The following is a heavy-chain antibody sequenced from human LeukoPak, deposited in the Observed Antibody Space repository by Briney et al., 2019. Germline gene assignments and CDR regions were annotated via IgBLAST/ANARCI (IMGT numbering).Heavy chain of an antibody. CDR1: GYTFTSYG. J-gene: IGHJ4*02. V-gene: IGHV1-18*01. CDR2: ISAYNGNI. D-gene: IGHD6-6*01. CDR3: ARDRWHSSSSNGASDY. Sequence: ASVKVSCKASGYTFTSYGISWVRQAPGQGLEWMGWISAYNGNINYAQKLQGRVTMTTDTSTSTAYMELRSLRSDDTAVYYCARDRWHSSSSNGASDYWGQGTLVTVSS.